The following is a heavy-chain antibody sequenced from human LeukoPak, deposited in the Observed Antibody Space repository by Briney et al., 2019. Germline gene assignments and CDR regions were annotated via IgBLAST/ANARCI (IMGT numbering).Heavy chain of an antibody. CDR3: SRDQVSSSSTIAY. Sequence: GGSLRLSCAASGFTFTDAWMGWVRPAPRKGLEWVAGIRYEGSNKYYSDSVKGRLTISRENSKNTLYLEMNSLRAEDTAVYYGSRDQVSSSSTIAYWGQGTLVTVSS. V-gene: IGHV3-33*08. CDR1: GFTFTDAW. CDR2: IRYEGSNK. J-gene: IGHJ4*02. D-gene: IGHD6-6*01.